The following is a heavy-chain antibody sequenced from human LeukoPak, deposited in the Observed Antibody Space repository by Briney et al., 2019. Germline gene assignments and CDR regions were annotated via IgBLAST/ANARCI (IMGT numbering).Heavy chain of an antibody. V-gene: IGHV3-23*01. CDR2: ITGSAIST. CDR1: GFTFSDYA. Sequence: GGSLRLSCAASGFTFSDYAMTWVRQAPGKGLEWISCITGSAISTYYADSVKGRFTISRDNSQNTLFLQMNSLRAEDTATYYCAKVPGHISSWYSGLDYWGQGTPVTVSS. J-gene: IGHJ4*02. CDR3: AKVPGHISSWYSGLDY. D-gene: IGHD2-2*01.